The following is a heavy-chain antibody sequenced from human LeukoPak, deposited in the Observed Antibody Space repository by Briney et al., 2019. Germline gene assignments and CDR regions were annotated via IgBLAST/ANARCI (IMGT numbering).Heavy chain of an antibody. CDR2: ISGYNGNS. CDR3: ARAHREYYDSSGYYYGAYFDY. J-gene: IGHJ4*02. Sequence: GASVKVSCKASGYTFSNYGISWLRQAPGQGLEWMGWISGYNGNSNYAQKFQGRVTMTTDTSTSTAYMELSSLRSEDTAVYYCARAHREYYDSSGYYYGAYFDYWGQGTLVTVSS. D-gene: IGHD3-22*01. V-gene: IGHV1-18*01. CDR1: GYTFSNYG.